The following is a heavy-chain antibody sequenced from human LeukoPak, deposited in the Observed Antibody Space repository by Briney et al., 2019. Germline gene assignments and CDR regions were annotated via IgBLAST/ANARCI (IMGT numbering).Heavy chain of an antibody. CDR1: GASINSYY. CDR3: VKHGRLADFDY. J-gene: IGHJ4*02. V-gene: IGHV4-59*08. CDR2: IYDNGSTKSGST. D-gene: IGHD2-15*01. Sequence: SETLSLTCTVSGASINSYYWSWVRQPPGKGLEWIGYIYDNGSTKSGSTNSNPSLKSRVTLSVDTSKNQFSLKLSSVTAADTAVYYCVKHGRLADFDYWGQGTLVTVSS.